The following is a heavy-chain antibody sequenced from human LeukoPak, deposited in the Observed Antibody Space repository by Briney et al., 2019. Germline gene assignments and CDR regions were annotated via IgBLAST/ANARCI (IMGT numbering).Heavy chain of an antibody. D-gene: IGHD6-13*01. V-gene: IGHV3-30*02. Sequence: GGSLRLSCAASGFTFSSYGMHWVRQAPGKGLEWVAVIWYGGSNKYYADSVKGRFTISRDNSKNTLYLQMNSLRAEDTAVYYCAKGGTSRIAAAGTIYFDYWGQGTLVTVSS. CDR3: AKGGTSRIAAAGTIYFDY. CDR1: GFTFSSYG. J-gene: IGHJ4*02. CDR2: IWYGGSNK.